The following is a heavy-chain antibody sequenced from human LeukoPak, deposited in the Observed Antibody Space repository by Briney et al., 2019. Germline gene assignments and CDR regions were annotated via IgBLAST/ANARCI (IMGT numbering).Heavy chain of an antibody. V-gene: IGHV3-23*01. CDR1: GYIFSDHG. J-gene: IGHJ4*02. CDR2: INGPGDNP. D-gene: IGHD3-10*02. CDR3: AKVTVCFGCYFDY. Sequence: GGSLRLSCAASGYIFSDHGMTWVRQAPGKGLEWVSTINGPGDNPRYAETVKGRFTISRDNSRNTVFLQMDSLRADDTAIYYCAKVTVCFGCYFDYWGQGILVTASS.